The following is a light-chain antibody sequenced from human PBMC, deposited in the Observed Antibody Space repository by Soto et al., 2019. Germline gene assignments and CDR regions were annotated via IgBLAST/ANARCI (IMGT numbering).Light chain of an antibody. CDR3: QTWGTGTLYV. J-gene: IGLJ1*01. CDR1: SGHSSYA. Sequence: QLVLTQSPSASASLGASVKLTCTLSSGHSSYAIAWHQQQPEKGPRYLMKLNSDGSHSKGDGIPARFSGSSSGAERYLTISSLQSEDEADYYCQTWGTGTLYVFGTGTKVTVL. V-gene: IGLV4-69*01. CDR2: LNSDGSH.